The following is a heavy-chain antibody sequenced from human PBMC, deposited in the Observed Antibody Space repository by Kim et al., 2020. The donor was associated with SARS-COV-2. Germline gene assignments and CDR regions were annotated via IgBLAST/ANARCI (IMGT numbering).Heavy chain of an antibody. V-gene: IGHV3-11*05. Sequence: YADSVKGRFAISRDNAKNSLYLQMNSLRADDTAVYYCARGELAAACTFHYWGQGTLVTVSS. J-gene: IGHJ4*02. CDR3: ARGELAAACTFHY. D-gene: IGHD6-13*01.